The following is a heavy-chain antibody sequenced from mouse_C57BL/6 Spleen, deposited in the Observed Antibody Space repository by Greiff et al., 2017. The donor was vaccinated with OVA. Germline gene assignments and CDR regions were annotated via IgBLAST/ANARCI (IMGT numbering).Heavy chain of an antibody. J-gene: IGHJ4*01. V-gene: IGHV1-54*01. D-gene: IGHD1-1*02. Sequence: QVQLQQSGAELVRPGPSVKVSCKASGYAFTNYLIEWVKQRPGQGLEWIGVINPGSGGTNYNEKFKGKATLTADKSSSTAYMQLSSLTSEDSAVYFCARWVEGAMDYWGQGTSVTVSS. CDR2: INPGSGGT. CDR1: GYAFTNYL. CDR3: ARWVEGAMDY.